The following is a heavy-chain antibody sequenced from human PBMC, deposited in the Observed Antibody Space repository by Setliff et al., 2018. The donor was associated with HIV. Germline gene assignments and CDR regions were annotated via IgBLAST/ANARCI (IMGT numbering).Heavy chain of an antibody. D-gene: IGHD3-10*01. J-gene: IGHJ4*02. V-gene: IGHV4-34*01. Sequence: PSETLSLTCAVHGGSFSDYYWTWIRQPPGKGLEWIGEIKHSGSTNYNPSLKSRVTISVDTAKNQFSLNLTSVTAADTAVYYCARSSYYGSGSYTDYWGQGILVTVSS. CDR2: IKHSGST. CDR1: GGSFSDYY. CDR3: ARSSYYGSGSYTDY.